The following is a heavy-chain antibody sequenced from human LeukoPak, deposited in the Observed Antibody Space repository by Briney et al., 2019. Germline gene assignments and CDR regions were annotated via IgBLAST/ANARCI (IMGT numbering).Heavy chain of an antibody. Sequence: PGGSLRLSCAASGFTFSSYGMHWVHQAPGKGLEWVAFIRYDGSNKYYADSVKGRLTISRDNSKNTLYLQMNSLGAEDTAVYYCARNDIVVVPAAPDYWGQGTMVTVSS. CDR2: IRYDGSNK. J-gene: IGHJ3*01. CDR3: ARNDIVVVPAAPDY. D-gene: IGHD2-2*01. CDR1: GFTFSSYG. V-gene: IGHV3-30*02.